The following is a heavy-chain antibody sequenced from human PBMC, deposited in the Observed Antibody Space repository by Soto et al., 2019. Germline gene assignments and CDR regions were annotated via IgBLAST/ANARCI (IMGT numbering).Heavy chain of an antibody. D-gene: IGHD1-20*01. J-gene: IGHJ4*02. CDR1: GFNVGAFA. CDR2: ISVSDAFI. V-gene: IGHV3-23*01. CDR3: TRETVAGITGLDY. Sequence: EVQLLESGGDLVQHGGSLRLSCAASGFNVGAFAVNWVRQAPGKGLEWVSGISVSDAFIYYADSVRGRFSISRDASENILYLQMNSLRVDDTALYYCTRETVAGITGLDYWGPGTLVTVSS.